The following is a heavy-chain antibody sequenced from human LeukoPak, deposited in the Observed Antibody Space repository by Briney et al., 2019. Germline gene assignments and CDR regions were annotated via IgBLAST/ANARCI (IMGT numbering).Heavy chain of an antibody. Sequence: ASVKVSCKASGYTFTGYFLHWVRQAPGQGLEWMGWINPNSGGTNSAQKFQGRVTMTRDTSISTAYMELTRLRSDDTAVYYCARTTPQRGSGYSDYWGQGTLVTVSS. CDR1: GYTFTGYF. D-gene: IGHD3-22*01. CDR2: INPNSGGT. CDR3: ARTTPQRGSGYSDY. J-gene: IGHJ4*02. V-gene: IGHV1-2*02.